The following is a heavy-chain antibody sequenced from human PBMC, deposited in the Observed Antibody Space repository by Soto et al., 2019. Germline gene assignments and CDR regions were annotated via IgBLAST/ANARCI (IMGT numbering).Heavy chain of an antibody. CDR2: IIPIFGTS. Sequence: GASVKVSCKASGGTFSTYGINWVRQAPGQGLEWMGGIIPIFGTSSYAQKFQGRVTISADESSSAAYMELSSLRSEDTAVYYCAKDFGVTTFMYYFDYWGQGTLVTVSS. J-gene: IGHJ4*02. CDR1: GGTFSTYG. D-gene: IGHD3-3*01. V-gene: IGHV1-69*13. CDR3: AKDFGVTTFMYYFDY.